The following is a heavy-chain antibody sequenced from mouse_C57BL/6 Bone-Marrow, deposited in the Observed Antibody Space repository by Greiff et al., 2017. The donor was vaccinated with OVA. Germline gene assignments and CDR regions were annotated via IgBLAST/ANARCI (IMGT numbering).Heavy chain of an antibody. J-gene: IGHJ4*01. D-gene: IGHD4-1*01. CDR1: GFSLTSYG. V-gene: IGHV2-9*01. Sequence: QVQLQQSGPGLVAPSQSLSITCTVSGFSLTSYGVDWVRQPPGKGLEWLGVIWGGGSTNYNSALMSRLSISKDNSKSQVVLKMNSLQTDDTAMDYCAKHSLDLVGAMDYWGQGTSVTVSA. CDR3: AKHSLDLVGAMDY. CDR2: IWGGGST.